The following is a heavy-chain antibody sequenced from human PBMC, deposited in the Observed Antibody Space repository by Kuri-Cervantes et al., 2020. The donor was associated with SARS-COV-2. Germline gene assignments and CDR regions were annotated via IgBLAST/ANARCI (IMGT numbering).Heavy chain of an antibody. D-gene: IGHD4-23*01. J-gene: IGHJ6*04. CDR1: GYSISSGYY. V-gene: IGHV4-38-2*01. CDR2: IYHSGST. Sequence: SETLSLTCAVSGYSISSGYYWGWIRQPPGKGLEWIGSIYHSGSTNYNPSLTSRVTISVDTSKNQFSLKLSSVTAADTAVYYCARSGGFLDVWGKGTTVTVSS. CDR3: ARSGGFLDV.